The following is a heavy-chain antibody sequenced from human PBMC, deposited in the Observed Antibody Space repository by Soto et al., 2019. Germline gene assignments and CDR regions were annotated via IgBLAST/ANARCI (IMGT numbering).Heavy chain of an antibody. CDR2: INHSGST. J-gene: IGHJ6*02. CDR3: ARFASVAGYYYYYGMDV. CDR1: GGSFSGYY. Sequence: SETLSLTCAVYGGSFSGYYWSWIRQPPGKGLEWIGEINHSGSTNYNPSLKSRVTISVDTSKNQFSLKLSSVTAADTAVYYCARFASVAGYYYYYGMDVWGQGTTVTVSS. V-gene: IGHV4-34*01. D-gene: IGHD6-19*01.